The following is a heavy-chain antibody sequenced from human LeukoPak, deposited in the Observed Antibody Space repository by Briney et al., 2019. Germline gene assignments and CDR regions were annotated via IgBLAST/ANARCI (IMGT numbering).Heavy chain of an antibody. J-gene: IGHJ1*01. V-gene: IGHV1-18*01. Sequence: ASVKVSCKGSGYTFDTYVISWVRQAPGQGLEWMGWINGYNGNPNYGLKFQGRVTMTIDTSTRTDYMELRSLRSDDTAVYYCARAPRPFRYDYCSGGSCYEIEYFQHWGQGTLVTVSS. CDR2: INGYNGNP. CDR1: GYTFDTYV. D-gene: IGHD2-15*01. CDR3: ARAPRPFRYDYCSGGSCYEIEYFQH.